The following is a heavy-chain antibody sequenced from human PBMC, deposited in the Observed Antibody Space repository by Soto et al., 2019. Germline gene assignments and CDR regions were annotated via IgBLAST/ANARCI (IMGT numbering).Heavy chain of an antibody. J-gene: IGHJ5*02. CDR1: GGSVSSGSYY. V-gene: IGHV4-61*01. CDR3: ARPHGGSSGWDNWFDP. CDR2: IYYSGST. Sequence: SETLSLTCTVSGGSVSSGSYYWSRIRQPPGKGLEWIGYIYYSGSTNYNPSLKSRVTISVDTSKNQFSLKLSSVTAADTAVYYCARPHGGSSGWDNWFDPWGQGTLVTVSS. D-gene: IGHD6-25*01.